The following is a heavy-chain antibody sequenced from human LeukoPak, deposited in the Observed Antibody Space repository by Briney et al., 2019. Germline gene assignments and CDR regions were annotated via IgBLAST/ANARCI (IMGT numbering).Heavy chain of an antibody. CDR1: GFTFSSYW. CDR3: ARPKSSSWYHDAFDI. D-gene: IGHD6-13*01. V-gene: IGHV3-7*01. CDR2: IEQDGSEK. Sequence: GGSLRLSCAASGFTFSSYWMSWVRQAPGKGLEWVANIEQDGSEKYYVDSVKGRFTISRDNAKNSLYLQMNSLRAEDTAVYYCARPKSSSWYHDAFDIWGQGTMVTVSS. J-gene: IGHJ3*02.